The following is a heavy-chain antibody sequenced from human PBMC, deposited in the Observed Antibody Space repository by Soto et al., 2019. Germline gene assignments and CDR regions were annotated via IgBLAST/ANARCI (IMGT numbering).Heavy chain of an antibody. CDR1: GFTFTRYS. Sequence: GGSLRLSCAASGFTFTRYSMNWVRQAPGKGLEWVSSISSTTNYIYYGDSMKGRFTISRDNAKNSLYLEMNSLRSEDTAVYYCARARGYSYGHPPDYWGQGTLVTVSS. D-gene: IGHD5-18*01. J-gene: IGHJ4*02. CDR2: ISSTTNYI. V-gene: IGHV3-21*04. CDR3: ARARGYSYGHPPDY.